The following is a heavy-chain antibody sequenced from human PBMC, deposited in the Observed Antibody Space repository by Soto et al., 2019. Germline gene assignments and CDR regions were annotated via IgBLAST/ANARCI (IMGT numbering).Heavy chain of an antibody. J-gene: IGHJ6*02. CDR2: INPSGGST. D-gene: IGHD3-10*01. V-gene: IGHV1-46*01. CDR3: ARDLEWARMVRGVINYYYGMDV. CDR1: GYTFTSYY. Sequence: ASVKVSCKASGYTFTSYYMHWVRQAPGQGLEWMGIINPSGGSTSYAQKFQGRVTVTRDTSTSTVYMELSSLRSEDTAVYYCARDLEWARMVRGVINYYYGMDVWGQGTTVTVSS.